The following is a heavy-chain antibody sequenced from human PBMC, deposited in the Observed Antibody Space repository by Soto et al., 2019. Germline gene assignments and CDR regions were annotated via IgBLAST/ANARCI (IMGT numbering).Heavy chain of an antibody. CDR1: GGSGGSFSGYS. CDR2: IYYHGNT. D-gene: IGHD6-19*01. J-gene: IGHJ4*01. V-gene: IGHV4-39*01. CDR3: ARHDGFSSGWIFDY. Sequence: SETLSLTCAVYGGSGGSFSGYSWGWIRQPPGKTLEWIGTIYYHGNTYSNPSLKSRVTISVDTSNNQLSLKLRSVTAADTAVYYCARHDGFSSGWIFDYWGHGTLVTVSS.